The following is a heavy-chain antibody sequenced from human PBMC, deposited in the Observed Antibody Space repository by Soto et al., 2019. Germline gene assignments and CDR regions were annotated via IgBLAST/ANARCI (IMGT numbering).Heavy chain of an antibody. D-gene: IGHD5-12*01. Sequence: EVQLVESGGGLVQPGRSLRLSCAASGFTFDDYAMHWVRQAPGKGLEWVSGISWNSGSIGYADSVKGRFTISRDNAKNSLYLQMNSLRTEDTALYYCAKDEWGGYDFVFIFDYWGQGTLVTVSS. J-gene: IGHJ4*02. V-gene: IGHV3-9*01. CDR1: GFTFDDYA. CDR3: AKDEWGGYDFVFIFDY. CDR2: ISWNSGSI.